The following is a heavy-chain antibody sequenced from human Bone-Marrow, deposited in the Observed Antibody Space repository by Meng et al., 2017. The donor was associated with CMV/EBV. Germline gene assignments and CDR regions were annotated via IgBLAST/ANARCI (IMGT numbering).Heavy chain of an antibody. CDR2: VRYDGSDK. D-gene: IGHD3-10*01. J-gene: IGHJ4*02. Sequence: GGSLRLSCAASGFDFNNYAMHWVRQAPGKGLEWVAFVRYDGSDKYYADSVKGRFTISKDNSKNMSYLQMNSLRAEDTAVYYCAKRRGALGGVVDYWGQGTLVTVSS. V-gene: IGHV3-30*02. CDR1: GFDFNNYA. CDR3: AKRRGALGGVVDY.